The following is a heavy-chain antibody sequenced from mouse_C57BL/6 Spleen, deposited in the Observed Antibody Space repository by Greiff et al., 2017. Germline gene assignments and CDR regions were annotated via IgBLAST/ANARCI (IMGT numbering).Heavy chain of an antibody. CDR2: ISSGSSTI. J-gene: IGHJ2*01. Sequence: EVHLVESGGGLVKPGGSLKLSCAASGFTFSDYGMHWVRQAPEKGLEWVAYISSGSSTIYYADTVKGRFTISRDNAKNTLFLQMTSLRSEDTAMYYCAKGFYITTVVYYFDYWGQGTTLTVSS. CDR1: GFTFSDYG. D-gene: IGHD1-1*01. V-gene: IGHV5-17*01. CDR3: AKGFYITTVVYYFDY.